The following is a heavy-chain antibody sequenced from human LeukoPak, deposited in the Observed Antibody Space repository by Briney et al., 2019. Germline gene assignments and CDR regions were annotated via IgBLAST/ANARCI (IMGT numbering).Heavy chain of an antibody. J-gene: IGHJ3*02. CDR2: ISYDGSNK. D-gene: IGHD2/OR15-2a*01. V-gene: IGHV3-30*03. CDR1: GFTFSSYG. Sequence: GGSLRLSCAASGFTFSSYGMHWVRQAPGKGLEWVAVISYDGSNKYYADSVKGRFTISRDNSKNTLYLQMNSLRAEDTAVYYCARGEIIGAFDIWGQGTMVTVSS. CDR3: ARGEIIGAFDI.